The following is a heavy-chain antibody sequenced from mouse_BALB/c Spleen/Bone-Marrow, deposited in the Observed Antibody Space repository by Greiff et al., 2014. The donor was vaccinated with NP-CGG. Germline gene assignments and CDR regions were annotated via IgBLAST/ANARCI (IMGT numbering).Heavy chain of an antibody. Sequence: VNVVESGPGLVAPSQSLSIACTVSGFSLTSYGVHWVRQPPGKGLEWLGAIWAGGTTDYNSALMSRLSIRKDNSKSQVFLKMNSLQSDDTAMYYCARALYYYGSSYYAMDYWGQGTSVIVSS. D-gene: IGHD1-1*01. CDR1: GFSLTSYG. J-gene: IGHJ4*01. CDR2: IWAGGTT. CDR3: ARALYYYGSSYYAMDY. V-gene: IGHV2-9*02.